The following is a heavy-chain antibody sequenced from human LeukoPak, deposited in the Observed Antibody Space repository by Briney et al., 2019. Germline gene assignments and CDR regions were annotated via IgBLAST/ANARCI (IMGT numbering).Heavy chain of an antibody. CDR3: AKRGVVIRVILVGFHKEAYCFDS. V-gene: IGHV3-23*01. CDR2: ISDRGSRT. J-gene: IGHJ4*02. D-gene: IGHD3-22*01. Sequence: GGSLRLSCAVSGITLSNYGMSWVRQAPGKGLEWVAGISDRGSRTNYADSVKGRFTISTDHPKNTLYLQMNSLRAEDTAVYFCAKRGVVIRVILVGFHKEAYCFDSWGQGALSPSP. CDR1: GITLSNYG.